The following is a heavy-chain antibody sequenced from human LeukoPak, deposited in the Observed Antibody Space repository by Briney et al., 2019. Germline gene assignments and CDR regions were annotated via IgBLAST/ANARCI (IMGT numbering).Heavy chain of an antibody. D-gene: IGHD2-2*03. J-gene: IGHJ5*02. CDR3: ARVVYSHGYCDRVTCPNWFDP. CDR1: GYIFTDYY. CDR2: INPKTGDT. Sequence: ASVKVSCKTSGYIFTDYYIHWVRQAPGQGLEWMGWINPKTGDTNSAQKFQRWVTMTRDTAISTAYMELNRLALDDTAVYYCARVVYSHGYCDRVTCPNWFDPWGQGTLVTVSS. V-gene: IGHV1-2*04.